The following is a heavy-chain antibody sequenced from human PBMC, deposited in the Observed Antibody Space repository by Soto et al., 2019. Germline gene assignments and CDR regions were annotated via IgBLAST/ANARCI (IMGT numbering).Heavy chain of an antibody. CDR2: ISWNCNII. J-gene: IGHJ4*02. CDR1: GFTFDDYA. D-gene: IGHD2-15*01. Sequence: EVQLVESGGGLVQPGRSLRLSCAASGFTFDDYAMHWVRRVPGKGLEWVSSISWNCNIIGYADSVKGRFTISRDNAKNSLYLQMNSLRPEDTALYYCAKGGPDGFCSGGRCYFDYWGQGTLVTVSS. CDR3: AKGGPDGFCSGGRCYFDY. V-gene: IGHV3-9*01.